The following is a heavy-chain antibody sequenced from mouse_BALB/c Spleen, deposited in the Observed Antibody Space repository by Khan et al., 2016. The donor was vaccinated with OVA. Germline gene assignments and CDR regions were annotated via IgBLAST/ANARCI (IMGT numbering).Heavy chain of an antibody. CDR3: ARLHDGYYNNVHY. CDR2: IWVGGST. D-gene: IGHD2-3*01. CDR1: GFALTSYG. V-gene: IGHV2-9*02. Sequence: QVQLKESGPGLVAPSQSLSITCTVSGFALTSYGAHWVRQPPGKGLEWLGVIWVGGSTNYNSALLSGLTISNDNSKRQVFLKMSSLQADDKSMDYCARLHDGYYNNVHYWGPATSVAVSA. J-gene: IGHJ4*01.